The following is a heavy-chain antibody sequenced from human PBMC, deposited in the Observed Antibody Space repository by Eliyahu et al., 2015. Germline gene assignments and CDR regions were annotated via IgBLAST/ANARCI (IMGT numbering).Heavy chain of an antibody. D-gene: IGHD3-16*01. V-gene: IGHV4-4*07. J-gene: IGHJ4*02. CDR2: IDTSGTP. CDR1: GEHITSYY. Sequence: QVQLQESGPGLVTPSEXLSLTXTVSGEHITSYYWTXXRQSAGKTLEWIGRIDTSGTPIYNVSLNGRATMSIDSSKNQFSLKLSSVTAADTAVYYCARSQTGLGECDYWGQGTLVTVSS. CDR3: ARSQTGLGECDY.